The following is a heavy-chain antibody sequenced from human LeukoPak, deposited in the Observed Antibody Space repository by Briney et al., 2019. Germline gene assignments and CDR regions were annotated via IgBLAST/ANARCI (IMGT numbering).Heavy chain of an antibody. J-gene: IGHJ5*02. D-gene: IGHD6-6*01. V-gene: IGHV4-39*02. CDR1: GGSISSSSYY. CDR2: IYYSGST. Sequence: PSETLSLTCTVSGGSISSSSYYWGWIRQPPGKGLEWIGSIYYSGSTYYNPSLKSRVTISVDTSKSQFSLKLSSVTAADTAVYYCAREGPYRVAARRPNWFNPWGQGTLVTVSS. CDR3: AREGPYRVAARRPNWFNP.